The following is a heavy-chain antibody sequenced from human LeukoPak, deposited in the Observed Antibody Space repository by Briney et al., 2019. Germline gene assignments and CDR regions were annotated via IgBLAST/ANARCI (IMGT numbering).Heavy chain of an antibody. V-gene: IGHV4-59*01. CDR3: ARDKHTTSYTGGRYYPYYFDS. J-gene: IGHJ4*02. CDR2: ISYSGST. CDR1: GGSINSF. D-gene: IGHD2-8*02. Sequence: PSETLSLTCTVSGGSINSFWSWIRQPPDKGLEFIGYISYSGSTNYNPSLKSRPTMSVDTAKNQVSLNLTSVTAADTAVYYCARDKHTTSYTGGRYYPYYFDSWGQGTLVTVSS.